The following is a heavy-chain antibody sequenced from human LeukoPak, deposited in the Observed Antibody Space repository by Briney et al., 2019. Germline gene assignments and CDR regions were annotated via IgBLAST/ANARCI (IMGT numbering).Heavy chain of an antibody. CDR3: VRVGYDLHFDY. D-gene: IGHD5-12*01. V-gene: IGHV4-61*05. Sequence: SETLSLTCTVSGGSISSSSYYWGWIRQPPGKGLEWIGYAADSGSTNYNPSLKSRVTISVDSSTNHFSLRLTSVTAADTAVYYCVRVGYDLHFDYWGQGTLVTVSS. CDR2: AADSGST. J-gene: IGHJ4*02. CDR1: GGSISSSSYY.